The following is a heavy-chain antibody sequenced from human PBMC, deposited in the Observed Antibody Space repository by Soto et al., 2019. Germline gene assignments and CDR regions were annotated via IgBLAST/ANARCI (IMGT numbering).Heavy chain of an antibody. Sequence: SETLSLTCAVYGGSFSGYYWSWIRQPPGKGLEWIGEINHSGSTNYNPSLKSRVTISVDTSKNQFSLKLSSVTAADTAVYYCARGPRHEQVVSAKKRRNSHCYTDVWCKGTSLTGSS. J-gene: IGHJ6*03. CDR1: GGSFSGYY. CDR2: INHSGST. CDR3: ARGPRHEQVVSAKKRRNSHCYTDV. D-gene: IGHD2-15*01. V-gene: IGHV4-34*01.